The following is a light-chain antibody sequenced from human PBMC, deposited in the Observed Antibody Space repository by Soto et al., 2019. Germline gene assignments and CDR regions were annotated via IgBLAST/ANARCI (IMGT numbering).Light chain of an antibody. CDR2: AAS. Sequence: MTQSQSSLSASVRDRVTITCRASQSISSYLNWYQQKPGKAPKLLIYAASSLQSGVPSRFSGSGSGTDFTLTIISLQPEDFATYYCQQSYSTPRTFAGGSKVDIK. CDR3: QQSYSTPRT. CDR1: QSISSY. J-gene: IGKJ4*01. V-gene: IGKV1-39*01.